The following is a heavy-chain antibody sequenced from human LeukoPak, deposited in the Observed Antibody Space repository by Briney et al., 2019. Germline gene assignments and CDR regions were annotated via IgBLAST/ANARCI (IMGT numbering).Heavy chain of an antibody. Sequence: SETLSLTCTVSGGSISSYYWSWIRQPPGKGLEWIEYIYYSGTTNYNPSLKSRVTISVDTSKNQFSLKLTSVTAADTAVYYCAGGSGLPHFDYWGQGTLVTVSS. J-gene: IGHJ4*02. V-gene: IGHV4-59*01. CDR3: AGGSGLPHFDY. D-gene: IGHD3-10*01. CDR1: GGSISSYY. CDR2: IYYSGTT.